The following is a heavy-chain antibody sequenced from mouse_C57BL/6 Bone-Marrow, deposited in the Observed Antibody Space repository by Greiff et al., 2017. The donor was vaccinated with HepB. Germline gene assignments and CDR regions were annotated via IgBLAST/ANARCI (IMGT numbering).Heavy chain of an antibody. Sequence: VQVVESGAELVKPGASVKMSCKASGYTFTTYPIEWMKQNHGKSLEWIGNFHPYNDDTKYNEKFKGKATLTVEKSSSTVYLELSRLTSDDSAVYYCARRSELNWDWYFDVWGTGTTVTVSS. CDR2: FHPYNDDT. V-gene: IGHV1-47*01. CDR1: GYTFTTYP. D-gene: IGHD1-3*01. J-gene: IGHJ1*03. CDR3: ARRSELNWDWYFDV.